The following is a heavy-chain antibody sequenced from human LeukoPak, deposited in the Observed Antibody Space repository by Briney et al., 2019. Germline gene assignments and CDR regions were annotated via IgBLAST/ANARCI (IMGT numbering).Heavy chain of an antibody. D-gene: IGHD3-22*01. Sequence: SETLSLTCSVSGDSISGFYWNWIRQSPGKGLEWIGNIHYSGNSNYNPSLKSRVTISVDTSKNQFSLKLSSVTAADTAVYYCARDRYYYDSSGYFAPQAFDIWGQGTMVTVSS. J-gene: IGHJ3*02. CDR2: IHYSGNS. V-gene: IGHV4-59*12. CDR3: ARDRYYYDSSGYFAPQAFDI. CDR1: GDSISGFY.